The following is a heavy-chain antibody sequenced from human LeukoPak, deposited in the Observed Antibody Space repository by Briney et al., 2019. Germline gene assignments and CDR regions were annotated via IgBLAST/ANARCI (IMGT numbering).Heavy chain of an antibody. CDR2: IYYSGSP. D-gene: IGHD1-1*01. J-gene: IGHJ4*02. CDR3: ARHADNSLYRFDY. Sequence: SETLSLTCTVSGGSISGNFWSWIRQPPGKGLEWIGYIYYSGSPNYNASLKSRVTISLDTSKNQFSLRLRSVTAADTAVSYCARHADNSLYRFDYWGQGTLVTVSS. V-gene: IGHV4-59*08. CDR1: GGSISGNF.